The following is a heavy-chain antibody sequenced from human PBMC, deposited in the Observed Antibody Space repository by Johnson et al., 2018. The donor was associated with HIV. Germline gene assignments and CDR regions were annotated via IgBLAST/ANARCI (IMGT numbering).Heavy chain of an antibody. J-gene: IGHJ3*01. CDR1: GFTVSSNY. D-gene: IGHD5-12*01. CDR2: IKSKTDGGTI. Sequence: VQLVESGGDVVQPGGSLRLSCAASGFTVSSNYMSWVRQAPGKGLEWVGRIKSKTDGGTIEYAAPVKGRFTIARDDSKDTLYLQMNSLKIEDTAVYYCASGDDDGFWGQGTMVTVSS. V-gene: IGHV3-15*01. CDR3: ASGDDDGF.